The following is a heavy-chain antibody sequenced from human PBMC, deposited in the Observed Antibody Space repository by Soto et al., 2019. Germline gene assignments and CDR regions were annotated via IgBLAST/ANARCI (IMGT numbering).Heavy chain of an antibody. CDR1: GFTFSSDA. V-gene: IGHV3-21*01. D-gene: IGHD3-10*01. CDR2: ISSSSSYI. Sequence: PRGSQSLSCAASGFTFSSDAMNWVRQAPGKGLEWVSSISSSSSYIYYADSVKGRFTISRDNATNSLYLKMNSLRAEDTAVYYYSRYHSITIVRGFIEGSESAFHSWGRGTRFTSSS. CDR3: SRYHSITIVRGFIEGSESAFHS. J-gene: IGHJ3*02.